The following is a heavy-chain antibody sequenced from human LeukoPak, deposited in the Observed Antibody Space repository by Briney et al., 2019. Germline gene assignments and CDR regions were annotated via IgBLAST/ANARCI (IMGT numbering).Heavy chain of an antibody. J-gene: IGHJ4*02. CDR2: INHSGST. D-gene: IGHD5-12*01. CDR1: GGSFSGYY. CDR3: ARTGALSGYNSGFDY. V-gene: IGHV4-34*01. Sequence: PSETLSLTCAVYGGSFSGYYWSWIRQPPGKGLEWIGEINHSGSTNCNPSLKSRVTISVDTSKNQFSLKLSSVTAADTAVYYCARTGALSGYNSGFDYWGQGTLVTVSS.